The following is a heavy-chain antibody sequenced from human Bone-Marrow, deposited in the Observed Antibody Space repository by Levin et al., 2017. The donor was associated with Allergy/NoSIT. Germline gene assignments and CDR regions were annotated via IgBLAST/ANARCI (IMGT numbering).Heavy chain of an antibody. D-gene: IGHD3-10*01. J-gene: IGHJ4*02. Sequence: GSLRLSCAVYGGSFSGYYWSWIRQPPGKGLEWIGEINHSGSTNYNPSLKSRVTISVDTSKNQFSLKLSSVTAADTAVYYCASYYYGSGSYDFDYWGQGTLVTVSS. CDR1: GGSFSGYY. CDR3: ASYYYGSGSYDFDY. CDR2: INHSGST. V-gene: IGHV4-34*01.